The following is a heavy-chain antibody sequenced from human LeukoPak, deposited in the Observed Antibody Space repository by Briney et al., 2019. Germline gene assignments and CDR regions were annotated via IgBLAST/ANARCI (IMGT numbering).Heavy chain of an antibody. D-gene: IGHD6-13*01. V-gene: IGHV3-74*01. J-gene: IGHJ5*02. CDR3: ARDPAAENWFDP. Sequence: GGSLRLSCAASGFTFSSYWMHWVRQAPGKGLVWVSRINSDGSSTSYADSVKGRFTTSRDNAKNTLYLQMNSLRAEDTAVYYCARDPAAENWFDPWGQGTLVTVSS. CDR2: INSDGSST. CDR1: GFTFSSYW.